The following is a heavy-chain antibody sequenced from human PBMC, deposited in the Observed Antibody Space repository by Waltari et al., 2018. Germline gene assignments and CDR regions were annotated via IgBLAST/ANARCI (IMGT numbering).Heavy chain of an antibody. Sequence: QLQLQESGPGLVKPSETLSLTCTVSGGSISSSSYYWGWIRQPPGKGLEWIGSIYYSGSTYSNPSLKSRVTISVDTSKNQFSLKLSSVTAADTAVYYCAREWYYDSSGYPYYYYMDVWGKGTTVTISS. CDR3: AREWYYDSSGYPYYYYMDV. V-gene: IGHV4-39*07. CDR2: IYYSGST. J-gene: IGHJ6*03. CDR1: GGSISSSSYY. D-gene: IGHD3-22*01.